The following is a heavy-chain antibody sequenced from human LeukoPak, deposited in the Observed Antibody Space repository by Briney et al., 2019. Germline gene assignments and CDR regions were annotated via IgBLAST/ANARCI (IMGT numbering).Heavy chain of an antibody. Sequence: ASVKVSCKASGYTFTGYYMHWVRQAPGQGLEWMGWINPNSGGTNYAQKFQGRVTMTRDTSISTAYMELSRLRSDDTAVYYCARALTIFGVNDAFDIWGQGTMVTVSS. CDR3: ARALTIFGVNDAFDI. V-gene: IGHV1-2*02. CDR1: GYTFTGYY. J-gene: IGHJ3*02. D-gene: IGHD3-3*01. CDR2: INPNSGGT.